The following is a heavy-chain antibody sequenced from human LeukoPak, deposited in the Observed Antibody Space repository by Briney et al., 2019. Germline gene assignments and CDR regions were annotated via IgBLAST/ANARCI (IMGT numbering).Heavy chain of an antibody. Sequence: SVKVSCKASGGTFSSYAISWVRQAPGQGLEWMGGIIPIFGTANYAQKFQGRVTITADESTSTAYMELSSLRSEDTAVYYCARDLARGSDDYVWGSYRIFDYWGQGTQVTVSS. D-gene: IGHD3-16*02. CDR3: ARDLARGSDDYVWGSYRIFDY. V-gene: IGHV1-69*01. CDR1: GGTFSSYA. CDR2: IIPIFGTA. J-gene: IGHJ4*02.